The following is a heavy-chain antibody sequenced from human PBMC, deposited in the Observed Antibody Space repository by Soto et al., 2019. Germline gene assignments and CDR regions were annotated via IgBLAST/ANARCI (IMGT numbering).Heavy chain of an antibody. CDR3: ARLPIYYYYYMDV. J-gene: IGHJ6*03. Sequence: QVQLQQWGTGLMKPSETLSLTCSVQGGSFSGYYWTWIRQSPGKGLEWIGEINHSESTNYNPSLKSRLTISLDTSKNQFSLNLTSVTAADTAVYYCARLPIYYYYYMDVWGKGTTVTVSS. CDR1: GGSFSGYY. V-gene: IGHV4-34*01. CDR2: INHSEST. D-gene: IGHD2-21*01.